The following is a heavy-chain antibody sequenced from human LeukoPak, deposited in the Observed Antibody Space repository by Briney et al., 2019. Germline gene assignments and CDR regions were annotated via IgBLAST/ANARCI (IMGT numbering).Heavy chain of an antibody. CDR1: GGSISSYY. Sequence: SETLSLTCTVSGGSISSYYWSWIRQPAGKELEWIGRIYTSGSTNYNPSLKSRVTISVDTSKNQFSLKLSSVTAADTAVYYCARGVVPGAVVGFDPWGQGTLVTVSS. V-gene: IGHV4-4*07. CDR2: IYTSGST. D-gene: IGHD2-2*01. J-gene: IGHJ5*02. CDR3: ARGVVPGAVVGFDP.